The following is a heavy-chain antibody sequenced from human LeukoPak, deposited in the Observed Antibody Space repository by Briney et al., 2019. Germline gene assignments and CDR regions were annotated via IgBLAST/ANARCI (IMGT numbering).Heavy chain of an antibody. J-gene: IGHJ4*02. D-gene: IGHD3-22*01. CDR3: AREMYYYDSSGYLFDY. CDR2: INTNTGNP. V-gene: IGHV7-4-1*02. Sequence: GASVKVSCKASGYTFTSYDISWVRQAPGQGLEWMGWINTNTGNPTYAQGFTGRFVFSLDTSVSTAYLQISSLKAEDTAVYYCAREMYYYDSSGYLFDYWGQGTLVTVSS. CDR1: GYTFTSYD.